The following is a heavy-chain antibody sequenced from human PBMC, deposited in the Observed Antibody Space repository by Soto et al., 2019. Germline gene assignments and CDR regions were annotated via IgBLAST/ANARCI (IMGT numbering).Heavy chain of an antibody. J-gene: IGHJ5*02. D-gene: IGHD2-15*01. CDR2: INIGNGNT. Sequence: VSCKASGYTFTYYPIHWVRQAPGQRLEWMGWINIGNGNTASSQKFQDRVTITRETSASTAYMELTSLRSEDTAVYYCAREPLCGGRCYDNYFDPWGQGTLVTVSS. CDR3: AREPLCGGRCYDNYFDP. CDR1: GYTFTYYP. V-gene: IGHV1-3*04.